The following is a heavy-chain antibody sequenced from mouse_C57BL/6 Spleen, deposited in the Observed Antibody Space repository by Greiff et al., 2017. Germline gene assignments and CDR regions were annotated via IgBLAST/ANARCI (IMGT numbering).Heavy chain of an antibody. V-gene: IGHV1-80*01. CDR1: GYAFSSYW. CDR2: IYPGDGDT. CDR3: ARRDSSGSWFAY. D-gene: IGHD3-2*02. J-gene: IGHJ3*01. Sequence: VQLQQSGAELVKPGASVKISCKASGYAFSSYWMNWVKQRPGKGLERIGQIYPGDGDTNYNGKFKGKATLTADKSSSTAYMQLSSLTSEDSAVYFCARRDSSGSWFAYWGQGTLVTVSA.